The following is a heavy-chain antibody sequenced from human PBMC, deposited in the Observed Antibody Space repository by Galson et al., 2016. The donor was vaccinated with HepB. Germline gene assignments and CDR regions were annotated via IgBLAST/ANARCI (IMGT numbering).Heavy chain of an antibody. CDR1: GFPFSTYS. V-gene: IGHV3-21*04. CDR2: ISSSSSYM. Sequence: SLRLSCAASGFPFSTYSMNWVRQAPGEGLEWVSSISSSSSYMDYADSMRGRFTISRDNAKNSVYLQINSLRAEDTAVYYCASRGFYGSLDNWGQGTLVTVSS. D-gene: IGHD6-25*01. CDR3: ASRGFYGSLDN. J-gene: IGHJ4*02.